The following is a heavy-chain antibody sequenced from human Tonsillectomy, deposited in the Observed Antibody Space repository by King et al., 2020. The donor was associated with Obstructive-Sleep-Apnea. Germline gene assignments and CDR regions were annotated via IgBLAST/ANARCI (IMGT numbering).Heavy chain of an antibody. CDR1: GFTFSGSA. J-gene: IGHJ4*02. CDR3: TPTTSTG. CDR2: ITSKTKNYAT. D-gene: IGHD1-14*01. Sequence: VQLVESGGGLVQPGGSLKLSCAASGFTFSGSAMHWVRQASGKGLEWVGRITSKTKNYATAYAASVKGRFTISRDDSKNTAYLQMNSLKTEDTAVYYCTPTTSTGWGQGTLVTVSS. V-gene: IGHV3-73*01.